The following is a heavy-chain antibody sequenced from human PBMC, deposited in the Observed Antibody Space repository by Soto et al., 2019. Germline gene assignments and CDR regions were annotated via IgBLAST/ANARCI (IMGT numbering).Heavy chain of an antibody. CDR3: ARVFDTYYFDL. Sequence: GSLRLSCATSGFTFSSSSMNWVRQAPGKRLEWVSSISGTSDYIDYADAVKGRFTISRDNAKNSLSLQMNSLRAEDTAVYYCARVFDTYYFDLWGQGNMVTVSS. CDR1: GFTFSSSS. V-gene: IGHV3-21*01. CDR2: ISGTSDYI. D-gene: IGHD3-9*01. J-gene: IGHJ4*02.